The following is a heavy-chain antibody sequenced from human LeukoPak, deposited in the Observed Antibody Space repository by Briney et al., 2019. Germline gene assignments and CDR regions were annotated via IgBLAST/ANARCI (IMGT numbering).Heavy chain of an antibody. D-gene: IGHD3-10*01. CDR3: AREFATSGPGPD. Sequence: SETLSLTCTVSGGSISRGNYFWGWIRQPPGKELEWIGSIYYSGTTYYNPSLKSRVTISVDTSKNQFSLKLSSVTAADTAVYYCAREFATSGPGPDWGQGTLVTVSS. V-gene: IGHV4-39*07. CDR2: IYYSGTT. J-gene: IGHJ4*02. CDR1: GGSISRGNYF.